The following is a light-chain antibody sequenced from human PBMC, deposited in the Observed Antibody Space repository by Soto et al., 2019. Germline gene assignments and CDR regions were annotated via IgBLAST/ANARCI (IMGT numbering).Light chain of an antibody. CDR2: GAS. V-gene: IGKV3-15*01. CDR3: QTYNTWPPYT. Sequence: EIVMTQSPATLSVSPGERATLSCRASQIVSSNLAWYQQKPGQAPRLLIYGASTRATGIPARLSGSGSGTEFTLTISSLQSEDFAVYYCQTYNTWPPYTFGQGTKLEIK. CDR1: QIVSSN. J-gene: IGKJ2*01.